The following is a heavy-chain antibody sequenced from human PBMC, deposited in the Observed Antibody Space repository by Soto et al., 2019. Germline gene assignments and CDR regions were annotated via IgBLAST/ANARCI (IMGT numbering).Heavy chain of an antibody. CDR3: AREGMVYESYYYYGMDV. CDR1: GFTFSSYS. J-gene: IGHJ6*02. V-gene: IGHV3-48*02. Sequence: GGSLRLSCAASGFTFSSYSMNWVRQAPGKGLEWVSYISSSSSTIYYADSVKGRFTISRDNAKNSLYLQMNSLRDEDTAVYYCAREGMVYESYYYYGMDVWGQGTTVTVSS. D-gene: IGHD2-8*01. CDR2: ISSSSSTI.